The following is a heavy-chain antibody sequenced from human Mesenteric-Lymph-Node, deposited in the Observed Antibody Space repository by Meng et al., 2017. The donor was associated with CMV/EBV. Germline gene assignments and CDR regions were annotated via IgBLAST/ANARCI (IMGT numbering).Heavy chain of an antibody. V-gene: IGHV3-11*04. Sequence: GESLKISCAASGFTFSDYYMSWIRQAPGKGLEWVSYIRNSSSTSYYADSVKGRFTIYRDNAKNSLYLQMNNLRADDTAIYYCTVGPFDYWGQGSLVTVSS. CDR2: IRNSSSTS. J-gene: IGHJ4*02. D-gene: IGHD4-23*01. CDR1: GFTFSDYY. CDR3: TVGPFDY.